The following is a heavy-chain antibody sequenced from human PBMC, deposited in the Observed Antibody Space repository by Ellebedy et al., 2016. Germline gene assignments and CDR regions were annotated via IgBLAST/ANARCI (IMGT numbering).Heavy chain of an antibody. J-gene: IGHJ4*02. V-gene: IGHV4-34*01. CDR2: IDHTGNT. CDR3: ARGYSYGYCFDS. CDR1: GESLSGYY. Sequence: GSLRLSCAVYGESLSGYYWSWIRQPPGKGLEWIGEIDHTGNTNYNPSLKSRVTISVDTSKKQFSLRLTSVTAADTAVYYCARGYSYGYCFDSWGQGTLVTVSS. D-gene: IGHD5-18*01.